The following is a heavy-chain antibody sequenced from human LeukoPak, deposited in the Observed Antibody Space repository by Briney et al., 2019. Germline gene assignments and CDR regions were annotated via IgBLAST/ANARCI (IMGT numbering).Heavy chain of an antibody. CDR1: GVSISSGSYY. CDR2: IYYSGST. V-gene: IGHV4-39*01. CDR3: ARPGRDCRGGSCYYGHFYYTDV. Sequence: SETLSLTCTVSGVSISSGSYYWGWIRQPPGQGLEWIGSIYYSGSTSYHPSFKSRVTISVDTSKNQFSLKLSSVSAADTAVYYCARPGRDCRGGSCYYGHFYYTDVWGRGTTITVSS. D-gene: IGHD2-15*01. J-gene: IGHJ6*03.